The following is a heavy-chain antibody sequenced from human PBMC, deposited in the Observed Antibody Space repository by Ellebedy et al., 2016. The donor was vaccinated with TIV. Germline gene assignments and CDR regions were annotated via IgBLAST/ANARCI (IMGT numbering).Heavy chain of an antibody. CDR2: INHSGST. D-gene: IGHD5-12*01. CDR3: ARGRDIVATTYYYGMDV. CDR1: GGSISSYY. V-gene: IGHV4-34*01. Sequence: SETLSLTXTVSGGSISSYYWSWIRQPPGKGLEWIGEINHSGSTNYNPSLKSRVTISVDTSKNQFSLKLSSVTAADTAVYYCARGRDIVATTYYYGMDVWGQGTTVTVSS. J-gene: IGHJ6*02.